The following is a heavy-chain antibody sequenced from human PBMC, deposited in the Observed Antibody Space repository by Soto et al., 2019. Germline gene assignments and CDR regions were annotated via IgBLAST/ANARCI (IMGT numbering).Heavy chain of an antibody. CDR2: ISYSGST. CDR1: GGSFSSGGYY. D-gene: IGHD1-26*01. J-gene: IGHJ4*02. CDR3: ARDSGRYTRFDY. Sequence: QVQLQESGPGLVKPSQTLSLTCTVSGGSFSSGGYYWNWIRQRPGKGLEWIGYISYSGSTYYNPSLRSRLTISLDTSKNKFSLKLSSVTAADTAVYYCARDSGRYTRFDYWGQGTLVTVSS. V-gene: IGHV4-31*03.